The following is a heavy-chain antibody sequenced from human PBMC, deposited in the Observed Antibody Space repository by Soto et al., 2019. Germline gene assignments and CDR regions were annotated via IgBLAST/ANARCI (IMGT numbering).Heavy chain of an antibody. Sequence: LSLTCTVSGGFISSYYWSWIRQSPGKGLELIGYIHHTGSTNYNPSLKSRVTMSLDTSRNQFSLKLYSVTTADTAVYYCARSIDSSGFYFSNCWGQGTLVTVSS. CDR1: GGFISSYY. CDR3: ARSIDSSGFYFSNC. CDR2: IHHTGST. D-gene: IGHD3-22*01. J-gene: IGHJ4*02. V-gene: IGHV4-59*01.